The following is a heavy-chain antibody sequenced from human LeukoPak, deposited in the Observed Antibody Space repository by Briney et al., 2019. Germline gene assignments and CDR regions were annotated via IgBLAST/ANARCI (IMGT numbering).Heavy chain of an antibody. D-gene: IGHD6-19*01. Sequence: GGSLRLSCSASGFTFNRFYLHWVRQAPGKGLEFVSHISSNGATTYYADSVKGRFTISRDNSKNTLYLQMSSLRAEDTAVYYCAKVSSGWFPFDYWGQGTLVTVSS. CDR2: ISSNGATT. V-gene: IGHV3-64D*06. CDR3: AKVSSGWFPFDY. J-gene: IGHJ4*02. CDR1: GFTFNRFY.